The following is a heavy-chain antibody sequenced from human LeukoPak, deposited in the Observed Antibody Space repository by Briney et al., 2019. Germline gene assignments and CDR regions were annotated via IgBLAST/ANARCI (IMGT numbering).Heavy chain of an antibody. CDR2: IKSDGSIS. D-gene: IGHD3-10*01. CDR3: VRVGGRSSIGGDC. Sequence: GGSLRLSCAASGFTFSTYWMHWVRQAPGTGLVWVSRIKSDGSISNYADCVKGRFTISRDNAKNTLYLQMNSLRAEDTAVYHCVRVGGRSSIGGDCWGQGTLVTVSS. J-gene: IGHJ4*02. V-gene: IGHV3-74*01. CDR1: GFTFSTYW.